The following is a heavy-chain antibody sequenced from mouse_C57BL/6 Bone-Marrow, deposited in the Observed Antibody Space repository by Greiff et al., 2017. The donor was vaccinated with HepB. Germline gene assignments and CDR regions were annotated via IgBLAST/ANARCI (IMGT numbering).Heavy chain of an antibody. CDR2: IDPETGGT. J-gene: IGHJ2*01. CDR1: GYTFTDYE. CDR3: TREETTVVDY. D-gene: IGHD1-1*01. Sequence: VQRVESGAELVRPGASVTLSCKASGYTFTDYEMHWVKQTPVHGLEWIGAIDPETGGTAYNQKFKGKAILTADKSSSTAYMELRSLTSEDSAVYYCTREETTVVDYWGQGTTLTVSS. V-gene: IGHV1-15*01.